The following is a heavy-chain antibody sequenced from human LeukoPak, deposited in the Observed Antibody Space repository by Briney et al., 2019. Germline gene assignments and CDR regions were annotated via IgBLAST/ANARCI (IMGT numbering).Heavy chain of an antibody. CDR3: ARGGGAAAGI. J-gene: IGHJ4*02. CDR1: GGSFSGYY. Sequence: SETLSLTCAVYGGSFSGYYWSWIRQPPGKGPEWIGEINHSGSTNYNPSLKSRVTISVDTSKNQFSLKLSSVTAADTAVYYCARGGGAAAGIWGQGTLVTVSS. CDR2: INHSGST. D-gene: IGHD6-13*01. V-gene: IGHV4-34*01.